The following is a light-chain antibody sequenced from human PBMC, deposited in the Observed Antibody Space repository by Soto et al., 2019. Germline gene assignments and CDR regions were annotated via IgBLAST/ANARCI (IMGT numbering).Light chain of an antibody. CDR3: CSYAGSSTFV. CDR1: SSDIGSYNH. CDR2: GVS. V-gene: IGLV2-23*02. J-gene: IGLJ1*01. Sequence: QSALTQPASVSGSPGQSITIPCTGTSSDIGSYNHVSWYQQHPDKAPKFIIYGVSKRPSGVSVRFSGSKSGNTASLTISGLQAGDEADYYCCSYAGSSTFVFGTGTKVTVL.